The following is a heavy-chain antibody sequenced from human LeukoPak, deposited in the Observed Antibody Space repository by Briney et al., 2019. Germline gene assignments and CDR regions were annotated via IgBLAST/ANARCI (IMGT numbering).Heavy chain of an antibody. D-gene: IGHD6-19*01. CDR3: VRRGDASSGWGDHDF. CDR2: IGGSGDKT. Sequence: GGSLRLSCAASGFTFNRNAISWVRPAPGKGLEWVSTIGGSGDKTFYADSVKGRFTISRDNSKNMVHLQMNSLTGEDTALYYCVRRGDASSGWGDHDFWGQGALVTVSS. CDR1: GFTFNRNA. J-gene: IGHJ4*02. V-gene: IGHV3-23*01.